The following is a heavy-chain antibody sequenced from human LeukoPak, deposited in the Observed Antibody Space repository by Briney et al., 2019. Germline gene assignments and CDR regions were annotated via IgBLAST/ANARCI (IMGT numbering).Heavy chain of an antibody. D-gene: IGHD6-13*01. CDR2: ISAHNGNT. J-gene: IGHJ3*02. CDR3: AGAPGYGDAFEI. Sequence: ASVKVSCKASGYTFTNYGINWVRQAPGHGLEGMGWISAHNGNTNYAQNLQGTVTMTTDRSTSTAYMELRSLRSDDTAVYYCAGAPGYGDAFEIWGQGTMVTVSS. V-gene: IGHV1-18*01. CDR1: GYTFTNYG.